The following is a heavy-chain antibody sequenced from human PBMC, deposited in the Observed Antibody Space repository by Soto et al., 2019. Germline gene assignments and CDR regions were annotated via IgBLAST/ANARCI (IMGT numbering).Heavy chain of an antibody. CDR3: ARFQSKYQLPAENCMDV. J-gene: IGHJ6*02. CDR2: IDPSDSYT. Sequence: PGESLKISCQGSGYSFTSYWISWVRQMPGKGLEWMGRIDPSDSYTNYSPSFQGHVTISADKSISTAYLQWSSLKASDTAMYYCARFQSKYQLPAENCMDVWGQGTTVTVSS. V-gene: IGHV5-10-1*01. CDR1: GYSFTSYW. D-gene: IGHD2-2*01.